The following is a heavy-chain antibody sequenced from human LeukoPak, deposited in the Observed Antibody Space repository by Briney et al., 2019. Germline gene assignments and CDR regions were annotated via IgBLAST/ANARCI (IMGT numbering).Heavy chain of an antibody. CDR2: VSYTGRT. CDR3: ARLLDNDISGDPDTFDV. CDR1: GGSLSGHY. V-gene: IGHV4-59*11. D-gene: IGHD3-22*01. Sequence: SETLSLTCTVSGGSLSGHYWSGIRQPPGKRLGWIGYVSYTGRTKYDPSLQSRVTISIDTSKSQFSLKLTSVTSADTGVYSCARLLDNDISGDPDTFDVWGQGTTVIVSS. J-gene: IGHJ3*01.